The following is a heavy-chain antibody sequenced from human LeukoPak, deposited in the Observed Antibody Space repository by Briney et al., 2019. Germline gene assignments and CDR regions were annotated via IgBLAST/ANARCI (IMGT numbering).Heavy chain of an antibody. CDR1: GFVFNIYE. Sequence: PGGSLRLFCAASGFVFNIYEMNWVRQAPGKGLEWVSYISADGATIYYADSVKGRFTISSDTMKSSLHLQMSSLRAEDTAVYYCAGSRYPEPQDLNYWGQGTLVSVS. CDR2: ISADGATI. J-gene: IGHJ4*02. V-gene: IGHV3-48*03. CDR3: AGSRYPEPQDLNY. D-gene: IGHD3-10*01.